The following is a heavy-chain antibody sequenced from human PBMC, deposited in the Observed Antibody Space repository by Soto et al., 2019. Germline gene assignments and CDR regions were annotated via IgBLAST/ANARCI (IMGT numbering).Heavy chain of an antibody. Sequence: ASVKVSCKASGYTFTSYAMHWVRQAPGQRLEWMGWINAYNGNTNYAQKLQGRVTMTTDTSTSTAYMELRSLRSDDTAVYYCVRRYCSGGSCWVGYYYYGMDVWGQGTTVTVSS. D-gene: IGHD2-15*01. CDR1: GYTFTSYA. CDR3: VRRYCSGGSCWVGYYYYGMDV. CDR2: INAYNGNT. J-gene: IGHJ6*02. V-gene: IGHV1-18*01.